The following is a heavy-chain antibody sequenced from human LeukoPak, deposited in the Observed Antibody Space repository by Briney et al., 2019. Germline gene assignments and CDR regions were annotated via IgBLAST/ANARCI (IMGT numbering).Heavy chain of an antibody. J-gene: IGHJ4*02. Sequence: GGSLRLSCAASGFTFSSYAMSWIRQAPGKGLEWVSGISGSGGSTYYADSVKGRFTISRDNAKNSLYLQMNSLRDEDTAVYYCARSTYCGGDCYPALGYWGQGTPVTVSS. D-gene: IGHD2-21*02. CDR3: ARSTYCGGDCYPALGY. V-gene: IGHV3-23*01. CDR1: GFTFSSYA. CDR2: ISGSGGST.